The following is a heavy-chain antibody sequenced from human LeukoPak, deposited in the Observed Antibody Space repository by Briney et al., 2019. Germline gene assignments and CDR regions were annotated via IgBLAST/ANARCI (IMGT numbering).Heavy chain of an antibody. D-gene: IGHD1-1*01. CDR1: GGSISHDY. Sequence: SETLSLTCTVSGGSISHDYWSWIRQPPDKTLEWIGYISYSGSTNYNPSLKSRVTMSVDTSKNQMSLKLSSVTAADTAVYYCARVTEWNDFDYWGQGALVTVSS. V-gene: IGHV4-59*01. CDR2: ISYSGST. CDR3: ARVTEWNDFDY. J-gene: IGHJ4*02.